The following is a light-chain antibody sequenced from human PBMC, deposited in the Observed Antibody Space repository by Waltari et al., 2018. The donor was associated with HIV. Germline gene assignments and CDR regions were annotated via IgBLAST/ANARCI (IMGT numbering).Light chain of an antibody. V-gene: IGKV1-5*03. J-gene: IGKJ2*01. CDR2: KTS. Sequence: DVQMTQSPSTLSASVGDRVSITCRARQIIDYWLAWYQQKPGQPPKLLIYKTSYLESGVPTRFSGSGSGADFTLTIDGLQPEDFATYYCQQYNSHSYTFGQGTKLDIK. CDR1: QIIDYW. CDR3: QQYNSHSYT.